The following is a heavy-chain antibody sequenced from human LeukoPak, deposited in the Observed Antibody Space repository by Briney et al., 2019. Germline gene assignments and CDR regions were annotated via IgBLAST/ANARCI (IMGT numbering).Heavy chain of an antibody. CDR3: ARNNWNSRGAFDI. CDR2: IKQDGSVK. J-gene: IGHJ3*02. D-gene: IGHD1-7*01. Sequence: GGSLRLSCAASGFTFSNYWMSWVRQAPEKGLEWVANIKQDGSVKYYVDSVKGRFTISRDNAKNSLYLQMNSLRAEDTAVYYCARNNWNSRGAFDIWGKGTMVTVSS. CDR1: GFTFSNYW. V-gene: IGHV3-7*01.